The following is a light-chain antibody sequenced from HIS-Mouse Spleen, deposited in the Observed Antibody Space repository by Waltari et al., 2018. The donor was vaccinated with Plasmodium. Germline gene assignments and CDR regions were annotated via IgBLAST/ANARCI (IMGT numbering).Light chain of an antibody. V-gene: IGLV3-21*03. Sequence: SYVLTQSPSVSVAPGKTARITCWGNNIGSKSVHWYQQKPGQAPVRVVYDDSDRPSGIPGRFAGSNAGNTATLTISRVEAGDEADYYCQVWDSSSDHVVFGGGTKLTVL. CDR3: QVWDSSSDHVV. CDR2: DDS. J-gene: IGLJ2*01. CDR1: NIGSKS.